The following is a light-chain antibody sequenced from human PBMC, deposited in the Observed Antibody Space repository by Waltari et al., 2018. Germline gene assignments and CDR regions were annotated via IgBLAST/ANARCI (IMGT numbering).Light chain of an antibody. CDR3: QQYDHWPRT. V-gene: IGKV3D-15*01. J-gene: IGKJ2*01. Sequence: EAVMTQSPATLSVSPGERATLSCRASQSVSSNLAWYQQKPGQAPRLLIYGASTRATGIRARVSGSGSGTEFTLAISSLQSEDVAVYYCQQYDHWPRTFGQGTKLEIK. CDR2: GAS. CDR1: QSVSSN.